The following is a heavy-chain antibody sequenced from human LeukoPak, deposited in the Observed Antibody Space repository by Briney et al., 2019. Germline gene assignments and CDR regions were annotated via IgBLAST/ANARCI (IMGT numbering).Heavy chain of an antibody. CDR1: GFTFSSYA. V-gene: IGHV3-15*01. J-gene: IGHJ4*02. Sequence: PGGSLRLSCAASGFTFSSYAMRWVRQAPGKGLEWIGRIKSKTDGGTTDYAAPVKGRFTVSRDDSKNTLYLQMNSLKTEDTAVYYCTTDRSIAIRPLFDYWGQGISVTVSS. CDR3: TTDRSIAIRPLFDY. D-gene: IGHD6-6*01. CDR2: IKSKTDGGTT.